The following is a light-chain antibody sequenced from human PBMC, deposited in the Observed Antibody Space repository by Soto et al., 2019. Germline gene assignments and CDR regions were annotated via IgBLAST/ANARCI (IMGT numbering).Light chain of an antibody. V-gene: IGKV1-5*01. CDR3: QQYKSYSPRT. CDR1: QSISTS. J-gene: IGKJ1*01. CDR2: DAS. Sequence: DIQMTQSPSTLSASVGDRVTITCLASQSISTSLAWYQQKPGKAPELLISDASRLESGVPSSFSGSGSGTEFTLTISSLQPDDFATYYCQQYKSYSPRTFGRGTKVDIK.